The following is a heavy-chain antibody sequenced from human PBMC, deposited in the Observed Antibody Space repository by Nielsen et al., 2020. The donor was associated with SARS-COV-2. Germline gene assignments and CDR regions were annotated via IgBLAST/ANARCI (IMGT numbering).Heavy chain of an antibody. V-gene: IGHV3-30-3*01. CDR3: AKEAQPALLYGDYYFDY. J-gene: IGHJ4*02. Sequence: GESLKISCAASGFTFSSYAMHWVRQAPGKGLEWVAVISYDGSNKYYADSVKGRFTISRDNSKNTLYLQMNNLRAEDTALYYCAKEAQPALLYGDYYFDYWGQGTLVTVSS. CDR2: ISYDGSNK. CDR1: GFTFSSYA. D-gene: IGHD4-17*01.